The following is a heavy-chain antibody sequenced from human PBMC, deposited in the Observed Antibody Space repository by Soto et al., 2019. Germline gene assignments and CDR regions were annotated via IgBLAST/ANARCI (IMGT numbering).Heavy chain of an antibody. D-gene: IGHD4-4*01. CDR1: GGCISSSNW. Sequence: SETLSLTCAVSGGCISSSNWCSWVRQPPGKGLEWIGEIYHSGSTNYNPSLKSRVTISVDKSKNQFSLKLSSVTAADTAVYYCASMTNDYSNYYFDYWGQGTLVTVSS. J-gene: IGHJ4*02. V-gene: IGHV4-4*02. CDR3: ASMTNDYSNYYFDY. CDR2: IYHSGST.